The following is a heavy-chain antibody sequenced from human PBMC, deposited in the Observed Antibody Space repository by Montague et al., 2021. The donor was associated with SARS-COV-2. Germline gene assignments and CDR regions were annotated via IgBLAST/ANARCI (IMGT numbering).Heavy chain of an antibody. CDR1: GFSIGSGDY. CDR2: IYHSGTT. V-gene: IGHV4-38-2*02. Sequence: SETLSLTCTVSGFSIGSGDYWGWIRQPPGKGLEWIGSIYHSGTTXYNPSLQSRLTMSIDTSTNQFSLRLTSVTAADTAVFFCVREKAGGLRNAFDIWGQGTTVTVSS. J-gene: IGHJ3*02. CDR3: VREKAGGLRNAFDI.